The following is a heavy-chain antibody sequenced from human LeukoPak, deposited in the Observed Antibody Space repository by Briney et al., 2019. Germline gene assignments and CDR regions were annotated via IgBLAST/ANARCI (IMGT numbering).Heavy chain of an antibody. J-gene: IGHJ5*02. V-gene: IGHV3-66*01. Sequence: GGSLRLSCAASGFTVSSNYMSWVRQAPGKGLEWVSVIYSGGSTYYADSVKGRFTISRDNSKNTLYLQMNSLRAEDTAVYYCASEPNPLSSGWFQRGWFDPWGQGTLVTVSS. CDR2: IYSGGST. CDR1: GFTVSSNY. D-gene: IGHD6-19*01. CDR3: ASEPNPLSSGWFQRGWFDP.